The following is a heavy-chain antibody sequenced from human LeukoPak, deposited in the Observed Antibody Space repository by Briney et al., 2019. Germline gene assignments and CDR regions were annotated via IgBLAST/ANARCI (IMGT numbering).Heavy chain of an antibody. V-gene: IGHV3-7*01. CDR2: IKQDGTEK. J-gene: IGHJ6*03. CDR1: GFTFDDYA. Sequence: GGSLRLSCAASGFTFDDYAMHWVRQAPGKGLEWVANIKQDGTEKYYVDSVKGRFTISRDNAKNSLYLQMNSLRAEDTAVYYCATQYYYDSSGYYHYYYCMDVWGRGTTVTISS. D-gene: IGHD3-22*01. CDR3: ATQYYYDSSGYYHYYYCMDV.